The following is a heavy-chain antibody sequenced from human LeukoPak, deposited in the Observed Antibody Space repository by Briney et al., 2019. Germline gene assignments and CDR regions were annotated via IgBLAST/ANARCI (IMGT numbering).Heavy chain of an antibody. CDR1: GFTFSTYA. J-gene: IGHJ4*02. CDR2: ISGSGGNT. CDR3: AKDEVVGANSDC. D-gene: IGHD1-26*01. V-gene: IGHV3-23*01. Sequence: GGSLRLSCAASGFTFSTYAMRWVRQAPGKGLEWVSTISGSGGNTYYADSVKGRFTISRDNSKNTLNLQMNSLRAEDTAVYYCAKDEVVGANSDCWGQGTLVTVSS.